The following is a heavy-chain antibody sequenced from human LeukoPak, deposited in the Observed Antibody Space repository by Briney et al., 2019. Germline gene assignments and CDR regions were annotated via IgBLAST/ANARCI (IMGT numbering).Heavy chain of an antibody. V-gene: IGHV1-18*01. J-gene: IGHJ4*02. D-gene: IGHD2-15*01. CDR3: ARDRFCSGGSCYMGGINY. Sequence: ASVKVSCKASGYTFTSYGISWVRQAPGQGLEWMGWISAYNGNTNYAQKLQGRVTMTTDTSTSTAYMELRSLRSDDTAVYYCARDRFCSGGSCYMGGINYRGQGTLVTVSS. CDR2: ISAYNGNT. CDR1: GYTFTSYG.